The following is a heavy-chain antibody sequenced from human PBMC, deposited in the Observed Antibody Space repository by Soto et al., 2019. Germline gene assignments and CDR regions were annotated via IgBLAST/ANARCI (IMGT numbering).Heavy chain of an antibody. D-gene: IGHD2-2*01. J-gene: IGHJ4*02. CDR1: GYSFTSYW. Sequence: PGESLKISCKGSGYSFTSYWIGWVRQMPGKGLEWMGIIYPGDSDTRYSPSFQGQVTISADKSISTAYLQWSSLKASDTAMYYCARQIHCSSTSCFAENDYWGQGTLVTVSS. V-gene: IGHV5-51*01. CDR3: ARQIHCSSTSCFAENDY. CDR2: IYPGDSDT.